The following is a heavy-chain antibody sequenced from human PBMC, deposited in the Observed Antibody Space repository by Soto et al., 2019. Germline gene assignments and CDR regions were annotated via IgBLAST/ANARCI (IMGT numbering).Heavy chain of an antibody. CDR2: IYYSGST. CDR1: GGSISSGDYY. CDR3: ARGSEGYCSGGSCYGPLDY. J-gene: IGHJ4*02. Sequence: SETLSLTCTVSGGSISSGDYYWSWIRQPPGKGLEWIGYIYYSGSTNYNPSLKSRVTISVDTSKNQFSLKLSSVTAADTAVYYCARGSEGYCSGGSCYGPLDYWGQGTLVTVSS. D-gene: IGHD2-15*01. V-gene: IGHV4-61*08.